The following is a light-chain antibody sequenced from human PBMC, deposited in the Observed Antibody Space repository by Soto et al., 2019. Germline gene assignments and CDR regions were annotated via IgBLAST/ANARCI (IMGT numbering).Light chain of an antibody. CDR3: AAWDDILSGQV. CDR1: SSNIGSNY. J-gene: IGLJ3*02. Sequence: QSVLTQPPSASGTPGQRVTISCSGSSSNIGSNYVYWYQQLPGTAPKLLIYRNNQRPSGVPDRFSGSKSGTSAALAISGLRSEDEADYYCAAWDDILSGQVFGGGTKVTVL. V-gene: IGLV1-47*01. CDR2: RNN.